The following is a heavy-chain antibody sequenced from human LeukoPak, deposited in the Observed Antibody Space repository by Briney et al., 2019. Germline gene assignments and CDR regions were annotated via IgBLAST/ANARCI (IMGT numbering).Heavy chain of an antibody. CDR1: GFTFSSYS. J-gene: IGHJ3*02. CDR3: ARGFEIAAPTESDAFDI. Sequence: GGSLRLSCAASGFTFSSYSMNWVRQAPGKGLEWVSYISSSSSTIYYADSVKGRFTISRDNAKNSLYLQMNSLRAEDTAVYYCARGFEIAAPTESDAFDIWGQGTMVTVSS. V-gene: IGHV3-48*04. D-gene: IGHD6-6*01. CDR2: ISSSSSTI.